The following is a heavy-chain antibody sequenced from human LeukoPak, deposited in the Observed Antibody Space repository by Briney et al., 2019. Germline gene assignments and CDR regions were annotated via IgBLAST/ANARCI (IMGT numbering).Heavy chain of an antibody. CDR3: TTDTRRVVVPK. Sequence: PGGSLRLSCAASGFSFNDAWMSWVRQAPGTGLEWVGRIKRKTEGGTTDYAAPVHGRFTISRDDSKTSLYLQMNNLKTEDTAVYYCTTDTRRVVVPKWGQGTLVTVSS. D-gene: IGHD2-15*01. CDR1: GFSFNDAW. J-gene: IGHJ4*02. V-gene: IGHV3-15*01. CDR2: IKRKTEGGTT.